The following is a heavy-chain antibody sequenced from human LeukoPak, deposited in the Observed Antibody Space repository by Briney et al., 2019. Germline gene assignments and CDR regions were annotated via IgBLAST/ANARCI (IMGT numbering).Heavy chain of an antibody. CDR1: GGSFSGYY. CDR2: INHSGST. CDR3: ARILHYDILTGYYPFFDY. V-gene: IGHV4-34*01. J-gene: IGHJ4*02. D-gene: IGHD3-9*01. Sequence: SETLSLTCAVYGGSFSGYYWSWIRQPPGKGLEWIGEINHSGSTNYNPSLKSRVTISVDTSKNQFSLKLSSVTAADTAVYYCARILHYDILTGYYPFFDYWGQGTLVTVSS.